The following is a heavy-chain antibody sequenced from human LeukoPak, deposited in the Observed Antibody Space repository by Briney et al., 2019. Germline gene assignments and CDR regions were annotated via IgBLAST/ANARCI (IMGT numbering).Heavy chain of an antibody. CDR2: ISSSSSTI. Sequence: GGSLRLSCAASGFTFSSYSMNWVRQAPGKGLEWVSYISSSSSTIYYADSVKGRFTISRDNTKNSLYLQMNSLRAEDTAVYYCAKEITIFGVVISLFDYWGQGTLVTVSS. J-gene: IGHJ4*02. D-gene: IGHD3-3*01. CDR3: AKEITIFGVVISLFDY. CDR1: GFTFSSYS. V-gene: IGHV3-48*04.